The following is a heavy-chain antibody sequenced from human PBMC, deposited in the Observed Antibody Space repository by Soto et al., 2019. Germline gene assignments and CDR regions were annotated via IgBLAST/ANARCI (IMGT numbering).Heavy chain of an antibody. Sequence: GGSLRLSCAASGFPFSITDMTLVRQSPGKGLEWVSTIDGSGGTTYYADSVKGRFTISRDNSINTVFLQMNSLRADDTALYFCAKNQGWFNTWGQGALVTVSS. CDR1: GFPFSITD. V-gene: IGHV3-23*01. D-gene: IGHD2-2*01. CDR2: IDGSGGTT. CDR3: AKNQGWFNT. J-gene: IGHJ5*02.